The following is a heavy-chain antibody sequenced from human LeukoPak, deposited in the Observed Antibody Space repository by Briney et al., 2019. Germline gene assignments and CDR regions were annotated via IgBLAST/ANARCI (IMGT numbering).Heavy chain of an antibody. CDR1: GGSISSGDYY. J-gene: IGHJ6*03. CDR2: IYYSGST. D-gene: IGHD2-2*01. Sequence: PSETLSLTCTVSGGSISSGDYYWSWIRQPPGKGLEWIGYIYYSGSTYYNPSLKSRVTISVDTSKNQFSLKLSSVTAADTAVYYCASLVVPAPPAPDLYYMNVWGKGTTVTVSS. V-gene: IGHV4-30-4*08. CDR3: ASLVVPAPPAPDLYYMNV.